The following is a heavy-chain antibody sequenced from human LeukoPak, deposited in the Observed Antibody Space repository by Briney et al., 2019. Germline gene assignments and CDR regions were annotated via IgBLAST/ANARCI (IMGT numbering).Heavy chain of an antibody. J-gene: IGHJ4*02. CDR1: GGSISSSSYY. Sequence: SETLSLTCTVSGGSISSSSYYWGWIRQPPGKGLEWIGSIHYSGSTYYTPSLRSRVTISVDTSKNQFSLKLSSVTAADTAVYYCARRFSGWSFDYWGQGTLVTVSS. CDR2: IHYSGST. D-gene: IGHD6-19*01. CDR3: ARRFSGWSFDY. V-gene: IGHV4-39*01.